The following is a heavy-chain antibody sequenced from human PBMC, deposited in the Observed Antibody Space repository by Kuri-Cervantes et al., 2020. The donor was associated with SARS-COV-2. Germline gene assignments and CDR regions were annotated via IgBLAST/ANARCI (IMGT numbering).Heavy chain of an antibody. CDR2: ISYDGSNK. D-gene: IGHD5/OR15-5a*01. J-gene: IGHJ6*03. CDR3: AIPPLSRAPSYYYYMDV. V-gene: IGHV3-30*19. Sequence: GEPLKFSSAASGFTVSSYYVSWVRKAPGKGLEWVSVISYDGSNKYYADSEKGRFTISRDNSKNTLYLQMNSLRAEDTAVYYCAIPPLSRAPSYYYYMDVWGKGTTFTVSS. CDR1: GFTVSSYY.